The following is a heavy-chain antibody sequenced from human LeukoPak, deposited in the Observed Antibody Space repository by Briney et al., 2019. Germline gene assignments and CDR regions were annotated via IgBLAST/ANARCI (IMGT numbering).Heavy chain of an antibody. J-gene: IGHJ5*02. V-gene: IGHV4-59*06. D-gene: IGHD2-15*01. Sequence: PSETLSLTCTVSGGSVSSDYWSWIRQHPGKGLEWIGYIFYSGNTYYNPSLKSRVTISVDTSKNQFSLTLSSVTAADTAVYYCARARDCSGGTCYQFNWFDPWGQGTLVTVSS. CDR2: IFYSGNT. CDR3: ARARDCSGGTCYQFNWFDP. CDR1: GGSVSSDY.